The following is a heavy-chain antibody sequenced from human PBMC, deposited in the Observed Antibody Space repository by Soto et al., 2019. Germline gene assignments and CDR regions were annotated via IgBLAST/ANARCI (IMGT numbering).Heavy chain of an antibody. CDR1: GFTFTNAW. J-gene: IGHJ6*02. Sequence: EVQLVESGGGLVEPGGSLRLSCAASGFTFTNAWMNWVRQAPGRALEWVGRITSKAAGGTTDYAAPVKGRFSISRDDSKSTVYVQMNSLKAEDTAVYYGAPGGVPEAAKGYCYYAMDVWGQGTTVTVSS. V-gene: IGHV3-15*07. D-gene: IGHD2-2*01. CDR3: APGGVPEAAKGYCYYAMDV. CDR2: ITSKAAGGTT.